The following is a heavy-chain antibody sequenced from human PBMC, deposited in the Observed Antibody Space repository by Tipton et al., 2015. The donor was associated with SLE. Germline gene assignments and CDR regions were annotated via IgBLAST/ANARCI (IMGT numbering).Heavy chain of an antibody. V-gene: IGHV4-59*11. CDR1: GGSIRSHY. D-gene: IGHD2-15*01. Sequence: TLSLTCTVSGGSIRSHYWSWIRQAPGKGLEWIGYISNSETTNYTPSLKSRVTISVDTSKNQFSLKLRSVTAADTAVYYCAGAWQGYCSGGTCYVLDYWGQGTLVTVSS. J-gene: IGHJ4*02. CDR2: ISNSETT. CDR3: AGAWQGYCSGGTCYVLDY.